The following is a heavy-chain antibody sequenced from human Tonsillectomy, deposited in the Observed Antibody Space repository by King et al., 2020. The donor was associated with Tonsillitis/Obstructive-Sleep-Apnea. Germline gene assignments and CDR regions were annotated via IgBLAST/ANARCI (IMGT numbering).Heavy chain of an antibody. CDR3: ARGGLQYDAFDI. J-gene: IGHJ3*02. Sequence: VQLQQWGAGLLKPSETLSLTCAVYGGSFSGHYWSWIRQLPGQGLEWIGEISHSGRTNYNPSLKSRVTISLDTSNSHLSLRLRFVTAADTAVYYCARGGLQYDAFDIWGQGTMVTVSS. V-gene: IGHV4-34*01. CDR1: GGSFSGHY. CDR2: ISHSGRT. D-gene: IGHD4-11*01.